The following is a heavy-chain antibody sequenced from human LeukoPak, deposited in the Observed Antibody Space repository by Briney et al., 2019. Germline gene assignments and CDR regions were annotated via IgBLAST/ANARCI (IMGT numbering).Heavy chain of an antibody. D-gene: IGHD5-18*01. V-gene: IGHV1-69*04. CDR2: IIPILGIA. J-gene: IGHJ6*02. CDR1: GGTFSSYA. Sequence: SVKVSCKASGGTFSSYAISWVRQAPGQGLEWMGRIIPILGIANYAQKFQGRVTITADKSTSTAYMELSSLRSEDTAVYYCARAGDTAMMPYYYYGMDVWGQGTTVTVSS. CDR3: ARAGDTAMMPYYYYGMDV.